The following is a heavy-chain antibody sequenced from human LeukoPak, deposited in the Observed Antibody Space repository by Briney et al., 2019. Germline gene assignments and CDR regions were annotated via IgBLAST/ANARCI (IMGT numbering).Heavy chain of an antibody. D-gene: IGHD4-11*01. Sequence: PGGSLRLSCAASGFIFSHYGMHWVRQAPGKGLEWVAVIWSDGSNRFYAGSVKGRFTISRGNSQNTLFLQMNSLRAEDTAMYYCARDAQRGFDYSNSLEYWGHGGLVIVSS. CDR1: GFIFSHYG. CDR2: IWSDGSNR. CDR3: ARDAQRGFDYSNSLEY. V-gene: IGHV3-33*01. J-gene: IGHJ4*01.